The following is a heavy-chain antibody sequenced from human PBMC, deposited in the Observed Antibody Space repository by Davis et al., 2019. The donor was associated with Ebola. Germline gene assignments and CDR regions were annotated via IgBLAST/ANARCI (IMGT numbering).Heavy chain of an antibody. D-gene: IGHD2-2*02. J-gene: IGHJ4*02. Sequence: GESLKISCAASGFTFSSYAMHWVRQAPGKGLEWVAVISYDGSNKYYADSVKGRFTISRDNSKNTLYLQMNSLRAEDTAVYYCARAPSPTDPYCSSTSCYTPDYWGQGTLVTVSS. V-gene: IGHV3-30-3*01. CDR1: GFTFSSYA. CDR3: ARAPSPTDPYCSSTSCYTPDY. CDR2: ISYDGSNK.